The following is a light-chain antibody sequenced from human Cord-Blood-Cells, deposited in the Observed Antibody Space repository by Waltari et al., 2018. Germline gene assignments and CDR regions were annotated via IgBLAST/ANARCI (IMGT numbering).Light chain of an antibody. Sequence: EIVLTQSPGTLSLSPGERATLSCRASQSVSSSYLAWYQQKPGQAPRLLIYGASSRATGIPDRFSGSGSGTDFTLIISRLEPEDFAVYYCQQYGSSPPWKFGQGTKVEIK. CDR2: GAS. J-gene: IGKJ1*01. V-gene: IGKV3-20*01. CDR3: QQYGSSPPWK. CDR1: QSVSSSY.